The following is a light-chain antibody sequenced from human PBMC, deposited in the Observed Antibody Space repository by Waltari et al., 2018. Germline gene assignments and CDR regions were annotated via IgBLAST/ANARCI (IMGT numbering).Light chain of an antibody. Sequence: QSALTQPRPVSGSPGQSVTISCTATRSDVGPSHYAPWYQHRPGKAPKLIIYDVTERPSGVPDRFSGSKSDNKASLTISGLQADDEADYYCCSYAGRYTNYVFGSGTKLTVL. CDR1: RSDVGPSHY. V-gene: IGLV2-11*01. J-gene: IGLJ1*01. CDR2: DVT. CDR3: CSYAGRYTNYV.